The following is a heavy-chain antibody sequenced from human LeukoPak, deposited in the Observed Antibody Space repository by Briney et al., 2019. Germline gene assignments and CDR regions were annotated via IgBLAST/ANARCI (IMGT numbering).Heavy chain of an antibody. CDR3: MRRDTGWNYSDY. J-gene: IGHJ4*02. CDR1: GGSIYSHY. V-gene: IGHV4-59*08. D-gene: IGHD6-19*01. CDR2: IYYKGNT. Sequence: SETLSLTCAVSGGSIYSHYWGWIRQPPGKGLEWIGDIYYKGNTNYNPSLKSRVTISLDTSKNHLSLTLTSVVAADTAIYYCMRRDTGWNYSDYGGQGILVTVSS.